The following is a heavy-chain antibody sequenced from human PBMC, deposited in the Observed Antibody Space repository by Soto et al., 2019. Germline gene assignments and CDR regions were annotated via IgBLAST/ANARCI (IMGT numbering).Heavy chain of an antibody. CDR3: ARDRSPPYYYYSSTLDYYYYGMDV. V-gene: IGHV4-34*01. J-gene: IGHJ6*02. CDR1: GGSFSGYY. Sequence: SETLSLTCAVYGGSFSGYYWSWIRQPPGKGLEWIGEINHSGSTNYNPSLKSRVTISVDTSKNQFSLKLSSVTAADTAVYYCARDRSPPYYYYSSTLDYYYYGMDVWRQGTTVTVSS. CDR2: INHSGST. D-gene: IGHD3-22*01.